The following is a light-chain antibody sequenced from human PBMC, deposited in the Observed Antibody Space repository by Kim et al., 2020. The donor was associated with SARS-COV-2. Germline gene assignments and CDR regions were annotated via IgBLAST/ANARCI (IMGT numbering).Light chain of an antibody. Sequence: TGTLPCPPSSGQHAQRYVHREPEGPGKAPPTVVYEDNQRPSGVPDRFSGSIDSSSNSASLTISGLKTEDEGDYYCQSYDSGNLWVFGGGTQLTVL. CDR2: EDN. CDR3: QSYDSGNLWV. CDR1: SGQHAQRY. J-gene: IGLJ3*02. V-gene: IGLV6-57*03.